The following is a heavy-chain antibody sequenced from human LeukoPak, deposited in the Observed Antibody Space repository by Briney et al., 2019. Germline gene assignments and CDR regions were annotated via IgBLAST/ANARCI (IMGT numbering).Heavy chain of an antibody. CDR1: GFTFSSFW. CDR3: ARDKDDYYDSSGYYGY. CDR2: IRQDGSEK. V-gene: IGHV3-7*01. Sequence: GGSLRLSCAASGFTFSSFWMSWVRQAPGKGLEWVANIRQDGSEKFYVDSVKGRFTISRDNAKNSLYLRMNSLRAEDTAVYYCARDKDDYYDSSGYYGYWGQGTLVTVSS. D-gene: IGHD3-22*01. J-gene: IGHJ4*02.